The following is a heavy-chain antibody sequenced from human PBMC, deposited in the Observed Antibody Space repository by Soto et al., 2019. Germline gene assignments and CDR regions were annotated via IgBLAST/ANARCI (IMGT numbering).Heavy chain of an antibody. Sequence: GGSLRLSCAASGFTFSSYGMHWVRQAPGKGLEWVAVISYDGSNKYYADSVKGRFTISRDNSKNTLYLQMNSLRAEDTAVYYCAKESSSIAASRYFDYWGQGTLVNVSS. CDR3: AKESSSIAASRYFDY. CDR1: GFTFSSYG. D-gene: IGHD6-6*01. V-gene: IGHV3-30*18. J-gene: IGHJ4*02. CDR2: ISYDGSNK.